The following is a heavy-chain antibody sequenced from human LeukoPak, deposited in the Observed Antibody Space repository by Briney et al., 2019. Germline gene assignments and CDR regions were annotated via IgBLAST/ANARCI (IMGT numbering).Heavy chain of an antibody. CDR3: AKDRGGAYYESSVDI. V-gene: IGHV3-30*18. J-gene: IGHJ3*02. CDR2: ISYDGNNK. CDR1: GFSFSNYG. D-gene: IGHD3-22*01. Sequence: PGRSLRLSCAASGFSFSNYGIHWVRQAPGRGLEWVAVISYDGNNKYYADSVKCRFTISRDNTKNTLYLQMNSLRAEDTAVYYCAKDRGGAYYESSVDIWGQGTMVTVSS.